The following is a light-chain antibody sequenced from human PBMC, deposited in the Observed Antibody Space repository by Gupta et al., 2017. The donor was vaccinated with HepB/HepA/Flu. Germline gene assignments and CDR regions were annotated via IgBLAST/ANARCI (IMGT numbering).Light chain of an antibody. CDR3: QQYYSDPPT. V-gene: IGKV4-1*01. Sequence: DIVMTQSPASLAVSLGERATMNCTSSQSVLYNLNKKNYLGWYPQRPGQPPNLLFSWASTRESGVPDRFSGSGSGTDFTLTISSLQAEDVAVYYCQQYYSDPPTFGQGTKVEIK. CDR1: QSVLYNLNKKNY. CDR2: WAS. J-gene: IGKJ1*01.